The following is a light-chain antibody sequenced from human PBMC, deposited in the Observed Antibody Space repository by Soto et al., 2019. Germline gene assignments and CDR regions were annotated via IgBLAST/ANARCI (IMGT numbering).Light chain of an antibody. CDR1: QDISNY. V-gene: IGKV1-33*01. J-gene: IGKJ3*01. Sequence: DIQMTQSPSSLSASVGDRVTITCQASQDISNYLNWYQQKPGKAPKLLIYDPSILETGVPSRFSGSGSGTDFTFTISSLQPEDIATYYCQQYDNLPLTFGPGTKVDIK. CDR3: QQYDNLPLT. CDR2: DPS.